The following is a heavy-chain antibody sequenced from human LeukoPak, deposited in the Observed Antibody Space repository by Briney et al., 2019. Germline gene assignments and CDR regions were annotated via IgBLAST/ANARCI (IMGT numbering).Heavy chain of an antibody. V-gene: IGHV4-59*02. Sequence: PSETLSLTCTVSGGSVNSYFWSWIRQPPGKGLEWIGYMYYSGSTNYNPSLKSRVTISIDTSKNQFSLQLSSVTAADTAVYYCARLDDGRGAFDYWGQGTLVTVSS. CDR1: GGSVNSYF. CDR3: ARLDDGRGAFDY. D-gene: IGHD1-26*01. J-gene: IGHJ4*02. CDR2: MYYSGST.